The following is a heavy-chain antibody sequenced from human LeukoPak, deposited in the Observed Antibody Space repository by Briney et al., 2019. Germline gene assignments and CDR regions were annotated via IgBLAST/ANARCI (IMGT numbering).Heavy chain of an antibody. CDR2: IIPIFGTA. Sequence: SVTVSCKASGGTFSSYAISWVRQAPGQGLEWMGGIIPIFGTANYAQKFQGRVTITADESTSTAYMELSSLRSEDTAVYYCARGHGSGSSIKEETFDYWGQGTLVTVSS. D-gene: IGHD3-10*01. CDR1: GGTFSSYA. CDR3: ARGHGSGSSIKEETFDY. J-gene: IGHJ4*02. V-gene: IGHV1-69*13.